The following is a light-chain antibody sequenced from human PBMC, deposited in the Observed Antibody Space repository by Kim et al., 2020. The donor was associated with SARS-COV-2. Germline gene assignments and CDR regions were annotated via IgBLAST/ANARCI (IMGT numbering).Light chain of an antibody. CDR2: KDS. CDR3: QSADSSGTFHVV. J-gene: IGLJ2*01. Sequence: SYELTQPPSVSVSPGQTARITCSGDALPKQYAYWYQQKPGQAPVLVIYKDSERPSGIPERFSGSSSGTRVTLTISGVQAEDEADYYCQSADSSGTFHVVFGGGTQLTVL. V-gene: IGLV3-25*03. CDR1: ALPKQY.